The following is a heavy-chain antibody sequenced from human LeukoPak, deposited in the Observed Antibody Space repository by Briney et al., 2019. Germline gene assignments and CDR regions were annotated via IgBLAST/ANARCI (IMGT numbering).Heavy chain of an antibody. D-gene: IGHD5-12*01. J-gene: IGHJ4*02. CDR2: VSGGGDGT. Sequence: PGGSLRLSCAASGFTFNNCAMSWVRQAPGKGLEWVSTVSGGGDGTFYADSVKGRFTISRDNSGNTLSLQMNSLRAADTAVYFCAKTPQGYSAYYDYWGQGALATVSS. CDR3: AKTPQGYSAYYDY. CDR1: GFTFNNCA. V-gene: IGHV3-23*01.